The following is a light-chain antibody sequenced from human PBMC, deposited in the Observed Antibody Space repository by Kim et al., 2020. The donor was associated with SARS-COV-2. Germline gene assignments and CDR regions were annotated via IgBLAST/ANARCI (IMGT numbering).Light chain of an antibody. J-gene: IGLJ2*01. CDR2: DDN. Sequence: QSVLTQPPSVSAAPGQMVTISCSGSSSNIGNNYVSWYQHLPGTAPKLLIYDDNKRPSGIPDRFSGSKSGTSATLGITGLQTGDEADYYCHTWDSRLTVVIFGGGTKLTVL. CDR1: SSNIGNNY. CDR3: HTWDSRLTVVI. V-gene: IGLV1-51*01.